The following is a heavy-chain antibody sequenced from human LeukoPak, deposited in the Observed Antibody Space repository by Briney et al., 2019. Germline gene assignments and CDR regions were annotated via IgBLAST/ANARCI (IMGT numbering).Heavy chain of an antibody. CDR3: ARLDYYGAGSYGDY. D-gene: IGHD3-10*01. CDR1: GRSISSYY. Sequence: SETLSLTCTVSGRSISSYYWGWIRQPPGKGLEWVGYIYYGGSTNYNPSLKSRVTISVDTSKNQFSLELSSLTAADTAVYYCARLDYYGAGSYGDYWGQGTLVTVSS. V-gene: IGHV4-59*01. CDR2: IYYGGST. J-gene: IGHJ4*02.